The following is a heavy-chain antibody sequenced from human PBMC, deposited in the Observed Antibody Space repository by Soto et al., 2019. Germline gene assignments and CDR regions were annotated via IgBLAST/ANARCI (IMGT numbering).Heavy chain of an antibody. V-gene: IGHV3-73*01. CDR2: IRSKANSYAT. J-gene: IGHJ4*02. Sequence: GGSLRLSCAASGFTFSGSAMHWVRQASGKGLEWVGRIRSKANSYATAYAASVKGRFTISRDDSKNTAYLQMNSLKTEDTAVYYCTRQGDPMPGFDYWGQGTLVTVSS. CDR1: GFTFSGSA. CDR3: TRQGDPMPGFDY. D-gene: IGHD2-21*02.